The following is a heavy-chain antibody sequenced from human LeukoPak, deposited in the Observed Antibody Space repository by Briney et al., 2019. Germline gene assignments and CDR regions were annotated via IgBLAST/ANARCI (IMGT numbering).Heavy chain of an antibody. CDR1: GFTFSTYP. Sequence: GGSLRLSCAASGFTFSTYPMSWVRQAPGKRLEWVGRIKSKTDGGTTDYAAPVKGRFTISRDDSKNTLYLQMNSLKTEDTAVYYCTTDVNYDHVWGSYRQDAFDIWGQGTMVTVSS. CDR2: IKSKTDGGTT. V-gene: IGHV3-15*01. J-gene: IGHJ3*02. D-gene: IGHD3-16*02. CDR3: TTDVNYDHVWGSYRQDAFDI.